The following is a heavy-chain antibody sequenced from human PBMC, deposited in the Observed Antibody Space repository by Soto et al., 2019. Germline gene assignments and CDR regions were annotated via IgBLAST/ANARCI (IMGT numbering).Heavy chain of an antibody. CDR2: IYSGGSA. Sequence: EVQLVETGGGLIQPGGSLRLSCAASGFNVSSNYMSWVRQDPGKGLEWVSDIYSGGSAYYADSVKGRFTISRDNSKNTLYLQMNSLRAEDTAVYYCARGHYDFWSGQGENWGQGTLVTVSS. CDR1: GFNVSSNY. CDR3: ARGHYDFWSGQGEN. J-gene: IGHJ4*02. D-gene: IGHD3-3*01. V-gene: IGHV3-53*02.